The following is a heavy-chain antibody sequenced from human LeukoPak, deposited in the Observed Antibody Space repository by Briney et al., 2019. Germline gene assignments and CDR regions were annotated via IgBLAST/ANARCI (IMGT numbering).Heavy chain of an antibody. CDR2: IYHSGST. D-gene: IGHD4-17*01. Sequence: SETLSLTCIVSSYSISSGYYWGWIRQPPGKGLEWIGSIYHSGSTYYSPSLKSRVTISVDTSKNQFSLKLSSVTAADTAVYYCARVLRPDWYFDLWGRGTLVTVSS. CDR1: SYSISSGYY. CDR3: ARVLRPDWYFDL. V-gene: IGHV4-38-2*02. J-gene: IGHJ2*01.